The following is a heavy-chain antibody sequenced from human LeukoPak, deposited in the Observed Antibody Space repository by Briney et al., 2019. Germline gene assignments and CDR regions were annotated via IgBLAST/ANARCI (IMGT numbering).Heavy chain of an antibody. J-gene: IGHJ4*02. V-gene: IGHV4-30-4*01. CDR2: IYYSGST. CDR3: ARGGHSGSFRPY. D-gene: IGHD1-26*01. CDR1: GGSISSGDYY. Sequence: PSETLSLTCTVSGGSISSGDYYWSWIRQPPGKGLEWIGYIYYSGSTYYNPSLKSRVTISVDTSKNQFSLKLSSVTAADTAVYYCARGGHSGSFRPYWGQGTLVTVSS.